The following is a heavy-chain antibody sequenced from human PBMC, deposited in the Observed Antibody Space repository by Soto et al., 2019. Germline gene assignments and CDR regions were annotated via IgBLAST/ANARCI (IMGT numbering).Heavy chain of an antibody. Sequence: EVQLVESGGGLVQPGGPLRLSCAASGFTFSTYSMNWVRQAPGKGLEWVSYISSSSSTIFYTDSVKGRFTDPRDNAKNSLSLQMNNLRPEDPAVYYCARPTYYYDISGPPAYWGREPLSPSPQ. CDR3: ARPTYYYDISGPPAY. CDR2: ISSSSSTI. D-gene: IGHD3-22*01. V-gene: IGHV3-48*01. CDR1: GFTFSTYS. J-gene: IGHJ4*02.